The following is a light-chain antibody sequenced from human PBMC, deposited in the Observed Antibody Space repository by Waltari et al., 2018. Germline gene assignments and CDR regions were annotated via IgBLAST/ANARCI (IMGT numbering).Light chain of an antibody. CDR2: GAS. CDR3: QHYVRLPAT. V-gene: IGKV3-20*01. Sequence: EIVLTQSPGTLSLSPGERATLSYRASQSVRGSLAWYQQKAGQAPRLLIYGASSRATGIPDRFSGSGSGTDFSLTISRLEPEDFAVYYCQHYVRLPATFGQGTKVEI. J-gene: IGKJ1*01. CDR1: QSVRGS.